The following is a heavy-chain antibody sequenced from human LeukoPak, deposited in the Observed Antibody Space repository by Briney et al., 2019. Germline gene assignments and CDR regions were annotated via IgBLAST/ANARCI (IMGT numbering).Heavy chain of an antibody. CDR3: ARHESGYQFDY. V-gene: IGHV4-39*01. CDR2: IYYSGST. J-gene: IGHJ4*02. D-gene: IGHD6-13*01. CDR1: GGSIRSSSYY. Sequence: SETLSLTCTVSGGSIRSSSYYWGWIRQPPGKGLEWIGSIYYSGSTYYNPSLESRVTISVDTSKNQFSLKLSSVTAADTAVYYCARHESGYQFDYWGQGTLVTVSS.